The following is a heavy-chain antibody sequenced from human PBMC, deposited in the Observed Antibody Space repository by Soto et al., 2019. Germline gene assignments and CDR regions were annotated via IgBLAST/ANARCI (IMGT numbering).Heavy chain of an antibody. CDR2: IYYSGRT. Sequence: SETLFLTCIVSGESISSSSYYWGWIRQPPGKGLEWIGSIYYSGRTYYNPSFKSRVTISIDTSKNQFSLKLSSVTATDTAVYYCARQRTTVVTQAYFDHWGQGALVTVSS. CDR3: ARQRTTVVTQAYFDH. J-gene: IGHJ4*02. V-gene: IGHV4-39*01. D-gene: IGHD2-21*02. CDR1: GESISSSSYY.